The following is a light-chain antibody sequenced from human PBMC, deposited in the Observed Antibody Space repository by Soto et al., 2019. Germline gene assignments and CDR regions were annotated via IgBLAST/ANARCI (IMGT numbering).Light chain of an antibody. CDR1: SSDVGGYNY. Sequence: QSALTQPRSVSGSPGQSVTISCTGTSSDVGGYNYVSWYQQHPGKAPKLMIYDVSKRPSGVPDRFSGSKSGNTASLTISGLQAEVEADYYCCSYAGSYKGYVFGTGTKLTVL. CDR3: CSYAGSYKGYV. J-gene: IGLJ1*01. V-gene: IGLV2-11*01. CDR2: DVS.